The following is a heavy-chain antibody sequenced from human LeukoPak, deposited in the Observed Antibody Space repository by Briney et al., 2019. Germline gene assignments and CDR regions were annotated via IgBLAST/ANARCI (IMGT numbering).Heavy chain of an antibody. Sequence: PGGSLRLSCAASGFTFSSYWMHWVRQAPGKGLVWVSRINIDGNTSNYADSVKGRFTISRDNAKNVVYLQMNSLRVEDTAVYYCARASALATPPFAYWGQGTLVTVSS. CDR3: ARASALATPPFAY. D-gene: IGHD5-12*01. CDR1: GFTFSSYW. J-gene: IGHJ4*02. V-gene: IGHV3-74*01. CDR2: INIDGNTS.